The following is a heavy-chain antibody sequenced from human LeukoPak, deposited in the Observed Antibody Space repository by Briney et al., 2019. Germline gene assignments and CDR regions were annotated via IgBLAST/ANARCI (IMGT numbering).Heavy chain of an antibody. V-gene: IGHV4-59*01. CDR3: ARLKYYYDSSGYRAEYFQH. D-gene: IGHD3-22*01. CDR1: GGSISSYY. CDR2: IYYSGST. J-gene: IGHJ1*01. Sequence: PSETLSLTCNVSGGSISSYYWSWIRQPPGKGLEWIGYIYYSGSTNYNPSLKSRVTISVYTSKNQFSLKLSSVTAADTAVYYCARLKYYYDSSGYRAEYFQHWGQGTLVTVSS.